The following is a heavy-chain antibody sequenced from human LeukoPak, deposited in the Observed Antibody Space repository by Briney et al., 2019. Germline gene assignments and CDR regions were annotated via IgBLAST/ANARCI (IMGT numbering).Heavy chain of an antibody. D-gene: IGHD2-15*01. CDR1: GGSISSSSYY. J-gene: IGHJ4*02. CDR3: ARRGGRGLFDY. CDR2: IYYSGST. Sequence: SATLSLTYTVSGGSISSSSYYWGWIRQPPGKGLAWIGSIYYSGSTYYNPSLKSPVAISVDTSKNQFSLKLSSVTAADTAVYYCARRGGRGLFDYWGQGTLVTVSS. V-gene: IGHV4-39*01.